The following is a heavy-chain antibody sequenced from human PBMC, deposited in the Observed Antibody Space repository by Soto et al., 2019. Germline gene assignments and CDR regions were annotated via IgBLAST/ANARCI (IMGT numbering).Heavy chain of an antibody. J-gene: IGHJ6*02. V-gene: IGHV1-69*12. Sequence: QVQLMQSGAEVKKPGSSVKVSCKASGGTFSTSAISWVRQAPGEGLEWVGGIMPVFATPDYAQKFQGRVTISADESPTTAYLERTSLTTDDTAVYYCARDTDRQQLGGNYYYILDVWGQGTAITVSS. CDR2: IMPVFATP. CDR3: ARDTDRQQLGGNYYYILDV. CDR1: GGTFSTSA. D-gene: IGHD3-3*02.